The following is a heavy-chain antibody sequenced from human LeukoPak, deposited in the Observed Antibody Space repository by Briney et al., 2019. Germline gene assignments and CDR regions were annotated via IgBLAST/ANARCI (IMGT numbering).Heavy chain of an antibody. CDR2: LGSRSADT. CDR1: GFTFSSYA. D-gene: IGHD1-7*01. Sequence: GSLRLSCAASGFTFSSYAMSWVRQAPGKGLDWVSTLGSRSADTYYADSVKGRFAISRDSSKHTLYLLMNSLRADDTATYYCAKTTETTLSYDAFDIWGQGTMVTVSS. CDR3: AKTTETTLSYDAFDI. V-gene: IGHV3-23*01. J-gene: IGHJ3*02.